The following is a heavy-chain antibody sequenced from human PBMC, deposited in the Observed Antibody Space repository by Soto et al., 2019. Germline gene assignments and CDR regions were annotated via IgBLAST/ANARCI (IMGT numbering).Heavy chain of an antibody. Sequence: EVQLLESGGGLVQPGGSLRLSCAASGFSFSTYVLTWVRQAPGKGLEWVSSISGSGDSAYYADSVKGRFTISRDNSRNAVSLQMNTRSAEDTAVYYCATARTCGDFGGAFDLWGQGTTVTVSS. CDR1: GFSFSTYV. J-gene: IGHJ3*01. CDR3: ATARTCGDFGGAFDL. V-gene: IGHV3-23*01. CDR2: ISGSGDSA. D-gene: IGHD4-17*01.